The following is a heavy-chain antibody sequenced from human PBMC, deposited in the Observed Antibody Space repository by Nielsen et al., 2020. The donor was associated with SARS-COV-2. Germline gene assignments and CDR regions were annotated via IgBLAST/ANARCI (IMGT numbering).Heavy chain of an antibody. D-gene: IGHD6-19*01. CDR1: GYTFTSYG. CDR3: ARVKLSGWWVGAPDMVDY. J-gene: IGHJ4*02. V-gene: IGHV1-18*04. CDR2: ISAYNGNT. Sequence: ASVKVSCKASGYTFTSYGISWVRQAPGQGLEWMGWISAYNGNTNYAQKLQGRVTMTTDTSTSTAYMELRSLRSDDTAVYYCARVKLSGWWVGAPDMVDYWGQGTLVTVSS.